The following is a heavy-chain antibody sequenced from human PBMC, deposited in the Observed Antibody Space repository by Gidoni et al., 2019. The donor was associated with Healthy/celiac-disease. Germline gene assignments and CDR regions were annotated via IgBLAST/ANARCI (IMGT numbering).Heavy chain of an antibody. CDR1: GFTLLRYA. CDR3: AKINYDYVWGSYPYGNWFDP. Sequence: EVQLLESGGGLVQPGGSLRLSCAASGFTLLRYAMLGVRQAPGKGLEWVSAISGSGGSTYYADSVKGRFTISRDNSKNTLYLQMNSLRAEDTAVYYCAKINYDYVWGSYPYGNWFDPWGQGTLVTVSS. CDR2: ISGSGGST. V-gene: IGHV3-23*01. D-gene: IGHD3-16*02. J-gene: IGHJ5*02.